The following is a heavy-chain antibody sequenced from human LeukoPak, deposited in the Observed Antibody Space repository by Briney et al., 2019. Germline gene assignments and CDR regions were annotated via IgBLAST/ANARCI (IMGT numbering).Heavy chain of an antibody. Sequence: ASVKVSCKASGGTLSSYAISWVRQAPGQGLEWMGIINPSGGSTSYAQKFQGRVTMTRDTSTSTVYMELSSLRSEDTAVYYCARRRGLDAFDIWGQGTMVTVSS. J-gene: IGHJ3*02. D-gene: IGHD3-16*01. CDR2: INPSGGST. V-gene: IGHV1-46*01. CDR3: ARRRGLDAFDI. CDR1: GGTLSSYA.